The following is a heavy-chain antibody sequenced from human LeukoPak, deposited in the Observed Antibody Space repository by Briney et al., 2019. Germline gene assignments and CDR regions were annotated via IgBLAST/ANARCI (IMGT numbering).Heavy chain of an antibody. V-gene: IGHV3-33*01. J-gene: IGHJ4*02. CDR1: GFTFNNYG. Sequence: PGGSLRLSCVASGFTFNNYGMHWVRQAPGRGLDWVADIWHDGTYKFYTDSVKGRFTISRDNSKNILHLQMNNLRADDTAVYYCARESSITAAGTAFFDYWGQGTPVTVSS. CDR2: IWHDGTYK. CDR3: ARESSITAAGTAFFDY. D-gene: IGHD6-13*01.